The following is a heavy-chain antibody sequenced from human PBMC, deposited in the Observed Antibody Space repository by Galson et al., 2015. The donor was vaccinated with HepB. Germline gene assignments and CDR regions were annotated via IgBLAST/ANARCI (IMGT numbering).Heavy chain of an antibody. CDR3: ARGSSGWYYFDY. V-gene: IGHV5-10-1*01. Sequence: QSGAEVKKPGESLRISCKGSGYSFTSYWISWVRQMPGKGLEWMGRIDPSDSYINYSPSFQGRVTISADKSISTAYLQWSSLRASDTAMYYCARGSSGWYYFDYWGQGTRVTVSS. J-gene: IGHJ4*02. CDR2: IDPSDSYI. D-gene: IGHD6-19*01. CDR1: GYSFTSYW.